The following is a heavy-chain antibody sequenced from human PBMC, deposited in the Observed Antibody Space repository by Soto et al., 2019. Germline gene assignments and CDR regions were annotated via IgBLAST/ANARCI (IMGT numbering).Heavy chain of an antibody. D-gene: IGHD2-2*01. CDR1: GYSFTSYW. CDR2: IYPGDSDT. J-gene: IGHJ4*02. V-gene: IGHV5-51*01. CDR3: ARQYWVGCSSTSCYLPMDY. Sequence: GESLKISCKGSGYSFTSYWIGWVRQMPGKGLEWMGIIYPGDSDTRYSPSFQGQVTISADKSISTAYLQGSSLKASDTAMYYCARQYWVGCSSTSCYLPMDYWGQGTLVTVSS.